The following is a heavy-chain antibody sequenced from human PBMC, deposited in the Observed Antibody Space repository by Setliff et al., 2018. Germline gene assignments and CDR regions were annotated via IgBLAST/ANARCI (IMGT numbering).Heavy chain of an antibody. CDR2: LKYSGST. Sequence: PSETLSLTCTVSGGSISSSSYYWGWIRQPPGKGLEWIGSLKYSGSTYYNPSLKSRVTISVDTSKNQFSLKLSSVTAADTAVYYCARQQQLVIGSTAYYYYGMDVWGQGTTVTVSS. CDR3: ARQQQLVIGSTAYYYYGMDV. D-gene: IGHD6-13*01. J-gene: IGHJ6*02. CDR1: GGSISSSSYY. V-gene: IGHV4-39*07.